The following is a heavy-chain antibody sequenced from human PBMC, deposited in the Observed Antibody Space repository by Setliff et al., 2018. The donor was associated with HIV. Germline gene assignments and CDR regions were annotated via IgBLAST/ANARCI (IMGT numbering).Heavy chain of an antibody. CDR3: ARASSFFDTTGYFYDPSFDS. V-gene: IGHV4-39*07. D-gene: IGHD3-22*01. Sequence: SETLSLTCTVSGVSISRSVYYWGWIRQSTGKGLEWIGAISYTVTTYYNRSLKRRVTISADTSKNRFSLRLRSVTAADTALYYCARASSFFDTTGYFYDPSFDSWGQGTLVTVSS. J-gene: IGHJ4*02. CDR2: ISYTVTT. CDR1: GVSISRSVYY.